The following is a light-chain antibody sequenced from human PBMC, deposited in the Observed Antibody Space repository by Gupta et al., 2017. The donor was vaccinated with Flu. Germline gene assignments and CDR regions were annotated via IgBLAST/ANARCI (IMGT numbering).Light chain of an antibody. CDR3: QQYNDYSPDA. CDR2: NAS. V-gene: IGKV1-5*03. J-gene: IGKJ2*01. CDR1: QSISTW. Sequence: DIKMNQSPSTPSALVGDRVTITCPASQSISTWLAWYQHKPGKAPKLLIYNASSLESWVPSRFSGSGSAREFTLPISSLQHDDVATVYCQQYNDYSPDAFGQGTKLEI.